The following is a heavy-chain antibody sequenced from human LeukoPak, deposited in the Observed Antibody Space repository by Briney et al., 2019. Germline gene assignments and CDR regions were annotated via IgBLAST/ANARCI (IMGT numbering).Heavy chain of an antibody. CDR1: GYTFTGYY. Sequence: ASVTVSCKASGYTFTGYYMHWVRQAPGQGLEWMGWINPNSGGTNYAQKFQGRVTMTRDTSISTAYMELSRLRSDDTAAYYCARDYDIFTGYYNYWGQGTLVTVSS. J-gene: IGHJ4*02. V-gene: IGHV1-2*02. D-gene: IGHD3-9*01. CDR3: ARDYDIFTGYYNY. CDR2: INPNSGGT.